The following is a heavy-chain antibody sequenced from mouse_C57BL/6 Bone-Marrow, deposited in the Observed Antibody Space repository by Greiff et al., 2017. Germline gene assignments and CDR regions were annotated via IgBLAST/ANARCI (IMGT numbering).Heavy chain of an antibody. CDR1: GFTFSSYG. V-gene: IGHV5-6*02. Sequence: DVKLQESGGDLVKPGGSLKLSCAASGFTFSSYGMSWVRQTPDKRLEWVATISSGGSYTYYPDSVKGRFTISRDNAKNTLYLQMSSLKSEDTAMYYCARELPFAYWGQGTRVTVSA. J-gene: IGHJ3*01. D-gene: IGHD2-1*01. CDR2: ISSGGSYT. CDR3: ARELPFAY.